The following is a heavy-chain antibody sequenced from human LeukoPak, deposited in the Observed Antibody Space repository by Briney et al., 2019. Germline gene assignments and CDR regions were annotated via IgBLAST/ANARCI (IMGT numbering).Heavy chain of an antibody. V-gene: IGHV3-9*01. CDR1: GFTFDDYA. J-gene: IGHJ4*02. CDR3: ARAYYSSSSLGY. CDR2: ISWNSGNL. Sequence: GGSLRLSCAASGFTFDDYAMHWVRQAPGKGLEWVSGISWNSGNLDYADSVKGRFTISRDNAKNSLYLQMNSLRAEDTAVYYCARAYYSSSSLGYWGQGTLVTVSS. D-gene: IGHD6-6*01.